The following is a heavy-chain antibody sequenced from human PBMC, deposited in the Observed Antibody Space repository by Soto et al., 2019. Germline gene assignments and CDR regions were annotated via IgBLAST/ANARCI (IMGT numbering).Heavy chain of an antibody. CDR2: VHWNDDK. CDR3: AHRCLGDISPDYNGLHV. CDR1: GFSLSTTGEG. D-gene: IGHD3-3*01. V-gene: IGHV2-5*01. Sequence: QITLKEAGPTLVKPTQTLTLTCTFSGFSLSTTGEGVFWIRQAPGKAPEWLALVHWNDDKRYSPSLRARLTIRKDTSRNHVVLSLTNLDPLDTGTYYCAHRCLGDISPDYNGLHVWGQGTTVIVSS. J-gene: IGHJ6*02.